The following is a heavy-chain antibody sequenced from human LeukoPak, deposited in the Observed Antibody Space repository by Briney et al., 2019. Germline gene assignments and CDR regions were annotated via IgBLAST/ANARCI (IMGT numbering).Heavy chain of an antibody. D-gene: IGHD3-16*02. Sequence: GGSLRLSCAASGFTFSNAWMSWVRQAPGKGLEWVGRIKSKSDGGTADYAAPVKGRFTISRDDSKNTVYLQMNSLKTDDTAVYYCSTNTYFGVIVMSRQDYYYMDVWGKGTTVTVSS. CDR1: GFTFSNAW. CDR3: STNTYFGVIVMSRQDYYYMDV. CDR2: IKSKSDGGTA. V-gene: IGHV3-15*01. J-gene: IGHJ6*03.